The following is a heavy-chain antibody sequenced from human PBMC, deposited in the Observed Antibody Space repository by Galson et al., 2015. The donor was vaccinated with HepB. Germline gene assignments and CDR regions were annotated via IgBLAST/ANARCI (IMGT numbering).Heavy chain of an antibody. CDR2: IGGSGRST. CDR3: AKGGTPIGRGRYYFDY. J-gene: IGHJ4*02. Sequence: SLRLSCAASGFTFSTYTMSWVRQAPGRGLEWFSAIGGSGRSTDYADSVKGRFSISRDNSKNTLYLQMYSLRAEDTAVYYCAKGGTPIGRGRYYFDYWGQGTLVTVSS. D-gene: IGHD1-7*01. V-gene: IGHV3-23*01. CDR1: GFTFSTYT.